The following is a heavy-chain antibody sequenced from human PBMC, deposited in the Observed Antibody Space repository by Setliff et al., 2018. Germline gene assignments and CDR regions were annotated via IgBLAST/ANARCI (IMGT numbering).Heavy chain of an antibody. CDR1: GYTFAKYG. J-gene: IGHJ4*02. CDR3: ARYITGTTPADY. V-gene: IGHV1-18*01. Sequence: ASVKVSCKAFGYTFAKYGTSWVRQAPGQGLEWMRWISGYNGYTVYAQKLQGRVTMTTDTSTSTAYMELRSLRSDDTAVYYCARYITGTTPADYWGQGTLVTVSS. CDR2: ISGYNGYT. D-gene: IGHD1-7*01.